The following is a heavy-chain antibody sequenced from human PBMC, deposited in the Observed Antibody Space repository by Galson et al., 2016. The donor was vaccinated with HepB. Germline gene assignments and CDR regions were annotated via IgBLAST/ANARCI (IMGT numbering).Heavy chain of an antibody. Sequence: SLRLSCAASGFTFSSYAMSWVRQAPGKGLEWVSGLSGSGGSTYYADSVRGRFTISRDNSKNTLYLQMNSLRAEDTAVYYCAREGAEMAVAGTAFDYWGQGTLVTVSS. CDR3: AREGAEMAVAGTAFDY. D-gene: IGHD6-19*01. V-gene: IGHV3-23*01. CDR2: LSGSGGST. CDR1: GFTFSSYA. J-gene: IGHJ4*02.